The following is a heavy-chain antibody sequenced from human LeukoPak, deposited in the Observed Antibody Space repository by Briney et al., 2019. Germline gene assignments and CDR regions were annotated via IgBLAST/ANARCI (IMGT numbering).Heavy chain of an antibody. D-gene: IGHD3-10*01. V-gene: IGHV1-18*01. CDR1: GYTFTSYG. Sequence: ASVKVSCKASGYTFTSYGISWVRQAPGQGLEWMGWISAYNGNTNYAQKFQGRVTMTTDTSTSTAYMELRSLRSDDTAVYYCAREDYYGSGSPSTGISVVDYWGQGTLVTVPS. J-gene: IGHJ4*02. CDR3: AREDYYGSGSPSTGISVVDY. CDR2: ISAYNGNT.